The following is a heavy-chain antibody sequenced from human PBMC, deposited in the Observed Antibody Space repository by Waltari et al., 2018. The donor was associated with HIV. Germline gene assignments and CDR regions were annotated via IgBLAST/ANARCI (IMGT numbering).Heavy chain of an antibody. CDR2: IYISGST. D-gene: IGHD3-10*01. V-gene: IGHV4-4*07. Sequence: QVQLQVSGPGRLTPSENLSRTCTVPGGSISGYYWSLIRPPAGKGLEWIGQIYISGSTIYNPSLKSRVTLSLDASKNLFSLKISSVTAADTAVYYCARENILLLFGESYYNYYGMDVWGQGTTVTVSS. J-gene: IGHJ6*02. CDR3: ARENILLLFGESYYNYYGMDV. CDR1: GGSISGYY.